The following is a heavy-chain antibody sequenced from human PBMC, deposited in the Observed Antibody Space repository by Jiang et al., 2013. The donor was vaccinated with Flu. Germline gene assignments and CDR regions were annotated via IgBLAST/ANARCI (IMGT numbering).Heavy chain of an antibody. CDR2: IYYSGST. Sequence: LLKPSETLSLTCTVSGGSIISYYWSWIRQPPGKGLEWIGYIYYSGSTNYNPSLKSRVTISVDTSKNQFSLKLSSVTAADTAVYYCARGAIAYCGGDCKYYFDYWGQGTLVTVSS. CDR3: ARGAIAYCGGDCKYYFDY. CDR1: GGSIISYY. V-gene: IGHV4-59*12. D-gene: IGHD2-21*02. J-gene: IGHJ4*02.